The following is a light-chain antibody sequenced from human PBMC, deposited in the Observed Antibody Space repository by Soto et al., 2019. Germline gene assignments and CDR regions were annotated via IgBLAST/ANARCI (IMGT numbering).Light chain of an antibody. CDR1: QGISSS. Sequence: DIQMTQSPSSLSASVGDRVTITCRASQGISSSLAWYQHKPGKVPELLIYAASTLHSGVPSRFSGSGSGTDFTLTISSLQPEDVATYYCQEYYSPPYTFGHGTKLKFK. CDR2: AAS. J-gene: IGKJ2*01. CDR3: QEYYSPPYT. V-gene: IGKV1-27*01.